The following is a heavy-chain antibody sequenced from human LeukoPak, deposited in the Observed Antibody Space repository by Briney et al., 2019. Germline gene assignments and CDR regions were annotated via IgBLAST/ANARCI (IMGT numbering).Heavy chain of an antibody. D-gene: IGHD2-21*02. CDR3: ARDVGNQYDCGGDCYSDAFDI. Sequence: APVKVSCKPSGYTFTSYGISWVRQAAGQGLEWRGWISAYNVNTNYAHKLQGRVTMTTDTSPSTAYMEMRSLRSDDTAVYYCARDVGNQYDCGGDCYSDAFDIWGQGTMVTVSS. CDR2: ISAYNVNT. J-gene: IGHJ3*02. CDR1: GYTFTSYG. V-gene: IGHV1-18*01.